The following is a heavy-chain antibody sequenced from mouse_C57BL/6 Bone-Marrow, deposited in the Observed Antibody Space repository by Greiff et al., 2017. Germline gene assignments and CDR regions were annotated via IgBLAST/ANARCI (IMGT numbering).Heavy chain of an antibody. D-gene: IGHD1-1*01. CDR3: ARPGYYGRVSMDY. Sequence: VQLQESGPELVKPGASVKISCKASGYAFSSSWMNWVKQRPGKGLEWIGRIYPGDGDTNYNGKFKGKATLTADKSSSTAYMQLSSLTSEDSAVYFCARPGYYGRVSMDYWGQGTSVTVSS. J-gene: IGHJ4*01. CDR1: GYAFSSSW. CDR2: IYPGDGDT. V-gene: IGHV1-82*01.